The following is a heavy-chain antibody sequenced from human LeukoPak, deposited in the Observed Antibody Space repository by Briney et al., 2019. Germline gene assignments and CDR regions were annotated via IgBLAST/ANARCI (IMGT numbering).Heavy chain of an antibody. V-gene: IGHV4-30-2*01. CDR2: IYHSGST. Sequence: SETLSLTCAVSGGSISSGGYSWSWIRQPPGKGLEWIGYIYHSGSTYYNPSLKSRVTISVDRSKNQFSLKLSSVTAADTAVYYCARAVAGNYFDYWGQGTLVTVSS. J-gene: IGHJ4*02. CDR1: GGSISSGGYS. D-gene: IGHD6-19*01. CDR3: ARAVAGNYFDY.